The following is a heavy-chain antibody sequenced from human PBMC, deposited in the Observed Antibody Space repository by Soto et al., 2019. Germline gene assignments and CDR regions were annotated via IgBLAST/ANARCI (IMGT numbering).Heavy chain of an antibody. CDR3: AKDRNAVTTQPVAFDI. V-gene: IGHV3-9*01. D-gene: IGHD4-17*01. J-gene: IGHJ3*02. Sequence: EVQLVESGGGLVQPGRSLRLSCAASGFTFDDYAMHWVRQAPGKGLEWVSGISWNSGSIGYADSVKGRFTISRDNAKNSLYLQMNSLRAEDTALYYCAKDRNAVTTQPVAFDIWGQGTMVTVST. CDR2: ISWNSGSI. CDR1: GFTFDDYA.